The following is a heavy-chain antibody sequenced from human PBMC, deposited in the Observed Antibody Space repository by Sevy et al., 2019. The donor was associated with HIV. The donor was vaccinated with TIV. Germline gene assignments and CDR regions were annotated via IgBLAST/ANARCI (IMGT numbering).Heavy chain of an antibody. J-gene: IGHJ3*02. CDR1: GFTFSSYR. CDR3: ARDSVYIYLHFDAFDI. V-gene: IGHV3-48*01. CDR2: ISRSSTTI. Sequence: GGSLRLSCSASGFTFSSYRLAWVRQAPGKGLEWISYISRSSTTIYYADSVRGRFTISRDNAKNSLYLQMNSLRGEDTAVYYCARDSVYIYLHFDAFDIWGQGTMVTVSS. D-gene: IGHD5-18*01.